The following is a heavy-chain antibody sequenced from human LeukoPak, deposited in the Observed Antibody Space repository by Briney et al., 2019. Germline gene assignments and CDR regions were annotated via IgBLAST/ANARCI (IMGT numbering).Heavy chain of an antibody. CDR3: ARYATYSYGRNYYYYMDV. D-gene: IGHD5-18*01. V-gene: IGHV4-39*07. Sequence: SETLSLTCTVSGGSISSSSYYWGWIRQPPGKGLEWIGSIYYSGSTYYNPSLKSRVTMSVDTSKNQFSLKLSSVTAADTAVYYCARYATYSYGRNYYYYMDVWGKGTTVTISS. CDR1: GGSISSSSYY. J-gene: IGHJ6*03. CDR2: IYYSGST.